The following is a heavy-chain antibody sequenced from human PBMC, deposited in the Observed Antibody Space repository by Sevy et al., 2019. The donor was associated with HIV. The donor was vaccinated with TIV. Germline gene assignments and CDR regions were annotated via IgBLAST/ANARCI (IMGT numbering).Heavy chain of an antibody. V-gene: IGHV3-48*01. CDR2: ISSSSSTI. CDR1: GFTFSSYS. CDR3: ARDEPGPYYDFWSGPLMGYYYGMDV. D-gene: IGHD3-3*01. J-gene: IGHJ6*02. Sequence: GGSLRLSCAASGFTFSSYSMNWVRQAPGKGLEWVSYISSSSSTIYYADSVKGRFTISRDNAKNSLYLQMNSLRAEDTDVYYCARDEPGPYYDFWSGPLMGYYYGMDVWGQGTTVTVSS.